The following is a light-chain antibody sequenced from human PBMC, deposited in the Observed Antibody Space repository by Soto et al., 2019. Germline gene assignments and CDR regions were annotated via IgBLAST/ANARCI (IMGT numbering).Light chain of an antibody. V-gene: IGKV3-11*01. CDR1: QSVSRY. J-gene: IGKJ1*01. CDR2: DAS. Sequence: EIVLTQSPATLSLSPGERATLSCRASQSVSRYLAWYQHRPGQAPRLLIYDASNRATGIPARFSGSGSGTDFTLTISSLEAEDFAVYYCQQHVSWHTFGQGTKVDIK. CDR3: QQHVSWHT.